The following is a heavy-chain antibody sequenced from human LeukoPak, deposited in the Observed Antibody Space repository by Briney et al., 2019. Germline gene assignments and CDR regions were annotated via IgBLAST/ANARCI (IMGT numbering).Heavy chain of an antibody. V-gene: IGHV4-59*01. CDR3: ARSGYSYGGNYFDY. J-gene: IGHJ4*02. CDR1: GGSISSYY. CDR2: IYYSGST. Sequence: SETLSLTCTVSGGSISSYYWSWIRQPPGKGLEWMGYIYYSGSTNYNPSLKSRVTISVDTSKNQFSLKLSSVTAADTAVYYCARSGYSYGGNYFDYWGQGTLVTVSS. D-gene: IGHD5-18*01.